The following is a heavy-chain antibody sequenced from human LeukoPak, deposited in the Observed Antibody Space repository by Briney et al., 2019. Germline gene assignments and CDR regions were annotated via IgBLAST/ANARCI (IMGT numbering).Heavy chain of an antibody. CDR2: IHYSVT. Sequence: SQTLSLTCTVSGGSLSSGGYYWSWIRQLPGKGLEWIGYIHYSVTYYNPSLKSRVTISVGTSKNQFSLNLTSVTAADTAVYYCARDGLTTFDYWGQGTLVTVSS. CDR1: GGSLSSGGYY. J-gene: IGHJ4*02. CDR3: ARDGLTTFDY. V-gene: IGHV4-31*03. D-gene: IGHD4-11*01.